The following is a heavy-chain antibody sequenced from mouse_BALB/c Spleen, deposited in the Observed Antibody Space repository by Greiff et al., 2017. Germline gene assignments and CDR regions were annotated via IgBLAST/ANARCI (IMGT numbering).Heavy chain of an antibody. CDR3: AREGDGNDGGYIDV. D-gene: IGHD2-2*01. Sequence: EVNVVESGGGLVQPGGSLKLSCAASGFSFSSYGMSWVRQTPDKRLELVATINSNGGSTYYPASVKGRFTISRDNAKNILYLQMSSLKSEDTAMYYCAREGDGNDGGYIDVWGAGTTVTVSS. V-gene: IGHV5-6-3*01. J-gene: IGHJ1*01. CDR1: GFSFSSYG. CDR2: INSNGGST.